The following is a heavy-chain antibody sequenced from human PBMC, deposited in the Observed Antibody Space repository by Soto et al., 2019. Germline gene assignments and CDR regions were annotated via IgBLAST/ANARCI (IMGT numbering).Heavy chain of an antibody. CDR3: AKPPYSSSPGDYYYGMDV. CDR1: GFTFSSYA. J-gene: IGHJ6*02. V-gene: IGHV3-23*01. CDR2: ISGSGGST. D-gene: IGHD6-6*01. Sequence: EVQLLESGGGLVQPGGSLRLSCAASGFTFSSYAMSWVRQAPGKGLEWVSAISGSGGSTYYADSVKGRFTISRDNSKNTLYLQMNSLSAEDMAVYYCAKPPYSSSPGDYYYGMDVWGQGTTVTVSS.